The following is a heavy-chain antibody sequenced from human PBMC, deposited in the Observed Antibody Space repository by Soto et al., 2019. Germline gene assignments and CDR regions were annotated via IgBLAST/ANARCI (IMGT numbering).Heavy chain of an antibody. J-gene: IGHJ3*02. CDR1: GFTLRTYV. CDR3: ATDQSVGRYYDFWIGSIMLPDAFDI. CDR2: ISGSDGTS. D-gene: IGHD3-3*01. Sequence: EVQLLESGGGLVEPGGSLRLSCAASGFTLRTYVMSWVRQPPGKGLEWVSSISGSDGTSYYGDSVKGRFNISRDNSKNCLYLQMNSLGAPDPAVYYCATDQSVGRYYDFWIGSIMLPDAFDIWGHGTMVTVSS. V-gene: IGHV3-23*01.